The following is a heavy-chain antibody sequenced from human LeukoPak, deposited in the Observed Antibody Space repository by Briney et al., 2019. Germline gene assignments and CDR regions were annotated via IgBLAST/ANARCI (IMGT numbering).Heavy chain of an antibody. CDR1: GGTFSSYA. J-gene: IGHJ3*02. D-gene: IGHD1-26*01. CDR2: IIPIFGIA. CDR3: ASTYSGSYGENAFDI. Sequence: SVKVSCKASGGTFSSYAISWVRQAPGQGLEWMGRIIPIFGIANYAQKFQGRVTITADKSTSTAYMELSSLRSEDTAVYYCASTYSGSYGENAFDIWGQGTMVTVPP. V-gene: IGHV1-69*04.